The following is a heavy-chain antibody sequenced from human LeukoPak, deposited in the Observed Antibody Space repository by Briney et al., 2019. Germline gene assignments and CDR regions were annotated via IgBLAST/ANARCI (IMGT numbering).Heavy chain of an antibody. CDR2: ISHDGNNK. Sequence: GGPLRLSCGASGFTLRSYPMHGLRHAPGKALEGGADISHDGNNKYHANSVKSRFTISRDNSKNTVCLQMDSLTGEDTAVYYCAREGDYNFDYWGQGTLVTVSS. J-gene: IGHJ4*02. V-gene: IGHV3-30*04. CDR1: GFTLRSYP. D-gene: IGHD4-17*01. CDR3: AREGDYNFDY.